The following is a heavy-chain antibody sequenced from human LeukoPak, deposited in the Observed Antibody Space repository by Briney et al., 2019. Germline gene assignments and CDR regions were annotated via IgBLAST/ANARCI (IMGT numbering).Heavy chain of an antibody. V-gene: IGHV1-69*13. CDR1: GGTFSSYA. D-gene: IGHD3-9*01. CDR2: IIPIFGTA. CDR3: ASSGLRYFDWLFGDI. J-gene: IGHJ3*02. Sequence: SVKVSCKASGGTFSSYAISWVRQAPGRGLEWMGGIIPIFGTANYAQKLQGRVTITADESTSTAYMELSSLRSEDTAVYYCASSGLRYFDWLFGDIWGQGTMVTVSS.